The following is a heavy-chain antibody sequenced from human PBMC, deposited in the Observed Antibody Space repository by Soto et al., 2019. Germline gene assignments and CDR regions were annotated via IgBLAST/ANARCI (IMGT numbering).Heavy chain of an antibody. J-gene: IGHJ5*02. V-gene: IGHV1-3*01. D-gene: IGHD3-10*01. CDR1: GYTFTSYA. Sequence: ASVKVSCKASGYTFTSYAMHWVRQAPGQRLEWMGWINAGNGNTKYSQKFQGRVTITRDTSAGTAYMELSSLRSEDTAVYYCARGLSITMVRAFEDSSNNWFDPWGQGTLVTVSS. CDR3: ARGLSITMVRAFEDSSNNWFDP. CDR2: INAGNGNT.